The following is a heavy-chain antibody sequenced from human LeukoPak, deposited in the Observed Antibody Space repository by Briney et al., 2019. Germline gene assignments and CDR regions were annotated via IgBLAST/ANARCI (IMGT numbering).Heavy chain of an antibody. J-gene: IGHJ4*02. CDR1: GYTFTGYY. CDR3: ARGYYDSSGYPPPFDY. CDR2: INPNSGGT. D-gene: IGHD3-22*01. Sequence: GASVKVSCKASGYTFTGYYMHWVRQAPGQGLEWMGWINPNSGGTNYAQKFQGRVTMTRDTSISTAYMELSRLRSDDTAVYYCARGYYDSSGYPPPFDYWGQGTLVTVSS. V-gene: IGHV1-2*02.